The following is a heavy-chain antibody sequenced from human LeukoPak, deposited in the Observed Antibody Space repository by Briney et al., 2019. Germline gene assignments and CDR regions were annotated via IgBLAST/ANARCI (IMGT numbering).Heavy chain of an antibody. V-gene: IGHV4-34*01. CDR1: GGSFSGYY. CDR3: ARADFWSGYYTLGP. D-gene: IGHD3-3*01. Sequence: SETLSLTCAVYGGSFSGYYWSWIRQPPGKGLEWIGEINHSGSTNYNPSLKSRVTISVDTSKNQFSLKLSSVTAADTAVYYCARADFWSGYYTLGPWGQGTLVTVSS. J-gene: IGHJ5*02. CDR2: INHSGST.